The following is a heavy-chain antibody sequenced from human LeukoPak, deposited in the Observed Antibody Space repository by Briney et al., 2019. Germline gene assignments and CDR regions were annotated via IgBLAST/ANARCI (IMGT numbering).Heavy chain of an antibody. V-gene: IGHV1-2*02. D-gene: IGHD5-18*01. J-gene: IGHJ4*02. CDR2: VIPKSGDT. CDR1: GYTFTDFY. Sequence: ASVKVSCKASGYTFTDFYIHWVGQAPGKGLGGMGWVIPKSGDTSYAPKFQGRVTMTRDTSISTSYMDLTRLTSDDTAVYYCARDRDVDTLFTSWGQGTLVTVSS. CDR3: ARDRDVDTLFTS.